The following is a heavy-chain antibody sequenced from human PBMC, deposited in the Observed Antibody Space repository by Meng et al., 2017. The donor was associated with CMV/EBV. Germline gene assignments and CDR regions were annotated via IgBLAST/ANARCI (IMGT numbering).Heavy chain of an antibody. CDR3: AKNHEYGSGSYLGLDY. J-gene: IGHJ4*02. D-gene: IGHD3-10*01. Sequence: SLKISCAASGFTFSSYGMHWVRQAPGKGLEWVAVIWYDGSSKYYADSVKGRFTISRDNSKNTLYLQMNSLRAEDTAVYYCAKNHEYGSGSYLGLDYWGQGTLVTVSS. CDR2: IWYDGSSK. V-gene: IGHV3-33*06. CDR1: GFTFSSYG.